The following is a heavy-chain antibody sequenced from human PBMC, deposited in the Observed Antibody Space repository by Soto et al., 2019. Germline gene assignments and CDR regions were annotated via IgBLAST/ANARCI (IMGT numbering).Heavy chain of an antibody. CDR1: GYIFTRYG. CDR3: ARVMAVQAFDI. Sequence: ASVKVSCKASGYIFTRYGINWVRQAPGQGLEWVGWINAGTGQVKYSQKFQGRVSITRDTSASTAYMELSSLKSEDTAVYYCARVMAVQAFDIWGQGTKVTVSS. D-gene: IGHD4-17*01. V-gene: IGHV1-3*01. CDR2: INAGTGQV. J-gene: IGHJ3*02.